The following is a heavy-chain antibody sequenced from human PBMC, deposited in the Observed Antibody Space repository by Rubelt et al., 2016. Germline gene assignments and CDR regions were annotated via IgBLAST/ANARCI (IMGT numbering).Heavy chain of an antibody. V-gene: IGHV3-30*04. J-gene: IGHJ3*02. CDR2: ISYDGSNK. CDR3: ARDPGGSYDSNDAFDI. D-gene: IGHD1-26*01. CDR1: GFTFSSYA. Sequence: GFTFSSYAMHWVRQAPGKGLEWVAVISYDGSNKYYADSVKGRFTISRDNSKNTLYLQMNSLRAEDTAVYYCARDPGGSYDSNDAFDIWGQGTMVTVSS.